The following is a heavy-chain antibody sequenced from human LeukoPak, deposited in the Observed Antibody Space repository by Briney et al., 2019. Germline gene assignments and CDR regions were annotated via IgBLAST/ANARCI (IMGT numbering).Heavy chain of an antibody. Sequence: PGGSLRLSCAASGFTVSSNYMSWVRQAPGKGLEWVSVIYSGGSTYYADSVKGRFTMPRDNSKNTLYLQMNSLRAEDTAVYYCATTATPGSFAFAIWGQGTMVTVSS. D-gene: IGHD1-14*01. V-gene: IGHV3-53*01. CDR1: GFTVSSNY. CDR2: IYSGGST. CDR3: ATTATPGSFAFAI. J-gene: IGHJ3*02.